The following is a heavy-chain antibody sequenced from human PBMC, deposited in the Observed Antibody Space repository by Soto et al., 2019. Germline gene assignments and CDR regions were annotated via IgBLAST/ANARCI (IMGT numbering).Heavy chain of an antibody. CDR3: ATVPYGMYYFDY. CDR1: GYTFIGYY. V-gene: IGHV1-2*02. CDR2: INPNSGGT. Sequence: ASVKVSCKASGYTFIGYYMHWVRQAPGQGLEWMGWINPNSGGTNYAQKFQGRVTMTRDTSISIAYMELSRLRSDDTAVYYCATVPYGMYYFDYWGQGTLVTVSS. J-gene: IGHJ4*02. D-gene: IGHD3-16*01.